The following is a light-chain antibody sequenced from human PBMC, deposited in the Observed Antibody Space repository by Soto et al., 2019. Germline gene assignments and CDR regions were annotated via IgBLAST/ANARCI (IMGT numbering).Light chain of an antibody. CDR1: QSVSSSY. Sequence: IVLTQAPGTLSLSPGERATLSCRASQSVSSSYLAWYQQKPGQAPRLLFYGASSRATGIPDRFSGSGSGTDFTLTISRLEPEDFAVYYCQQYSSSPPTFGGGTKVDIK. V-gene: IGKV3-20*01. CDR2: GAS. J-gene: IGKJ4*01. CDR3: QQYSSSPPT.